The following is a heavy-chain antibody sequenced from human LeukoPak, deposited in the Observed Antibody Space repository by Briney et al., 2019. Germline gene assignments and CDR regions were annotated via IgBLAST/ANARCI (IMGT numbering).Heavy chain of an antibody. CDR3: ARGLQWLVRGSCWFDP. V-gene: IGHV4-39*07. CDR2: INHSGST. J-gene: IGHJ5*02. CDR1: GGSISSSSYY. Sequence: SETLSLTCTVSGGSISSSSYYWGWIRQPPGKGLEWIGEINHSGSTNYNPSLKSRVTISVDTSKNQFSLKLSSVTAADTAVYYCARGLQWLVRGSCWFDPWGQGTLVTVSS. D-gene: IGHD6-19*01.